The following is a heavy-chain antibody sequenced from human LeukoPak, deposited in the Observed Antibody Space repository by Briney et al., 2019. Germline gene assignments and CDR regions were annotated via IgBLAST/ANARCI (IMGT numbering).Heavy chain of an antibody. CDR3: ARSGFWTGHPAFDI. V-gene: IGHV7-4-1*02. Sequence: GASVKVSCKASGYTFTNYAMNWVRQAPGQGLGWVGWIKTNTGNPTYAQGFTGRFVFSLDTSVTTAYLQISSLKDEDTAVYYCARSGFWTGHPAFDIWGQGTMVTVSS. J-gene: IGHJ3*02. CDR2: IKTNTGNP. D-gene: IGHD3/OR15-3a*01. CDR1: GYTFTNYA.